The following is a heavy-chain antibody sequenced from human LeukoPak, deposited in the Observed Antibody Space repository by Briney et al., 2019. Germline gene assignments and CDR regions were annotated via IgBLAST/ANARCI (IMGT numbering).Heavy chain of an antibody. J-gene: IGHJ4*02. D-gene: IGHD5-18*01. CDR1: GFTFSSYS. CDR2: ISSASTYI. V-gene: IGHV3-21*01. Sequence: KPGESLRLSCAASGFTFSSYSMNWVRQAPGKGREWVSSISSASTYIYYADSVKGRFTISRDNAKNSLYLEMNSLRAEDTAMYYCARLVWDTTMADGDIDSWGQGTLLIVSS. CDR3: ARLVWDTTMADGDIDS.